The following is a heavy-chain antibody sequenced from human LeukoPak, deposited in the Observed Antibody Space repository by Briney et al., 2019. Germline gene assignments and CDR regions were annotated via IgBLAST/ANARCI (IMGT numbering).Heavy chain of an antibody. Sequence: GGSLRLSCAASGLTFSNAWMHWVRQAPGKGLEWVGRIKSETDGGTTDYDAPVKGRFTISRDDSKNTLYLQMNSLKTEDTAVYFCARGGHCSTTSCSNYDGMDVWGQGTTLTVSS. CDR2: IKSETDGGTT. D-gene: IGHD2-2*01. CDR3: ARGGHCSTTSCSNYDGMDV. V-gene: IGHV3-15*07. CDR1: GLTFSNAW. J-gene: IGHJ6*02.